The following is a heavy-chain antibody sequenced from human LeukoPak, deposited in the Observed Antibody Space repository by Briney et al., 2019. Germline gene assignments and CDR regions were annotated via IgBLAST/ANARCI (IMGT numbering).Heavy chain of an antibody. V-gene: IGHV1-69*06. Sequence: SVKVSCKASGGTFSSYAISWVRQAPGQGLEWMGGIIPIFGTANYAQKFQGRVTITADKSTSTAYMELSSLRSEDTAVYYCARDEGKMATTLFDYWGQGTLVTVSS. CDR1: GGTFSSYA. D-gene: IGHD5-24*01. CDR3: ARDEGKMATTLFDY. CDR2: IIPIFGTA. J-gene: IGHJ4*02.